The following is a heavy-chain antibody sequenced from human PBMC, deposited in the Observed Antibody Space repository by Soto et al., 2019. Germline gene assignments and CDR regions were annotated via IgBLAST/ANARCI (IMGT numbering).Heavy chain of an antibody. CDR1: GYTLIELS. Sequence: ASVKVSCKVSGYTLIELSMHWVRQAPGKGLEWMGGFDPEDGETIYAQKFQGRVTMTEDTSTDTAYMELSSLRSEDTAVYYCATDGYSSSWRDAFDIWGQGTMVTVSS. V-gene: IGHV1-24*01. CDR3: ATDGYSSSWRDAFDI. J-gene: IGHJ3*02. D-gene: IGHD6-13*01. CDR2: FDPEDGET.